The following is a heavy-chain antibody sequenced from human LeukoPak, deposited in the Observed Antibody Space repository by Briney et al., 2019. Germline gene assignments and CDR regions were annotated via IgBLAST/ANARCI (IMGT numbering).Heavy chain of an antibody. Sequence: GGSLRLSCAASGFTVSSNSMNWVRQAPGKGLEWVSYISSSGSTIYYADSVKGRFTISRDNAKNSLYLQMNSLRAEDTAVYYCAELGITMIGGVWGKGTTVTISS. D-gene: IGHD3-10*02. CDR3: AELGITMIGGV. J-gene: IGHJ6*04. V-gene: IGHV3-48*04. CDR1: GFTVSSNS. CDR2: ISSSGSTI.